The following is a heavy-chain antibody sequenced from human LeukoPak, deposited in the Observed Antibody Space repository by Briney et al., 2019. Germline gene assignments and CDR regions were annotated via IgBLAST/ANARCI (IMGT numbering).Heavy chain of an antibody. Sequence: SETLSLTCTVSGGSISSSSYYWGWLRQPPGTGLEWIGSISHSGNTYYNPSLKSRFTIPVDTSKNQFSLKLRSVTAADTAVYYCARSQGRLGWFDPWGEGTLVTVSS. J-gene: IGHJ5*02. V-gene: IGHV4-39*07. D-gene: IGHD6-19*01. CDR3: ARSQGRLGWFDP. CDR2: ISHSGNT. CDR1: GGSISSSSYY.